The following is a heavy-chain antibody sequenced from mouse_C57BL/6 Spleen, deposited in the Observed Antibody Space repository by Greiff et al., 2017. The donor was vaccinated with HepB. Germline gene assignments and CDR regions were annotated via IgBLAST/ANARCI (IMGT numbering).Heavy chain of an antibody. CDR3: VRHYGNALDY. J-gene: IGHJ2*01. V-gene: IGHV10-1*01. CDR2: IRSKSNNYAT. D-gene: IGHD2-1*01. CDR1: GFSFNTYA. Sequence: EVQLVESGGGLVQPKGSLKLSCAASGFSFNTYAMNWVRQAPGKGLEWVARIRSKSNNYATYYADSVKDRFTISRDDSESMLYLQMNNLKTEDTAMYYCVRHYGNALDYWGQGTTLTVSS.